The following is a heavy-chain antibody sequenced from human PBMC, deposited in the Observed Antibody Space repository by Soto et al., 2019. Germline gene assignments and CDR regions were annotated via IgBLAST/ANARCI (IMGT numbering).Heavy chain of an antibody. CDR1: GFSVSNYD. J-gene: IGHJ4*02. CDR2: ISASSTYI. CDR3: ARGPGRGYVSKGDYCFDY. D-gene: IGHD2-2*01. Sequence: GGSLRLSCAASGFSVSNYDMNWVRQAPGKGLEWVSSISASSTYIYYADSLKGRFTISRDNAKSSLYLQMNSLRAEDTAVYYSARGPGRGYVSKGDYCFDYWGPGTLVTVSS. V-gene: IGHV3-21*01.